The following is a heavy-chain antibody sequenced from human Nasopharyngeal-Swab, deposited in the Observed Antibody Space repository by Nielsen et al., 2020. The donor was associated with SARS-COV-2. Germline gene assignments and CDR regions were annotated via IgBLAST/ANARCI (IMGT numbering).Heavy chain of an antibody. CDR3: VSSYYGSAY. CDR2: ITSTSSTI. J-gene: IGHJ4*02. D-gene: IGHD3-10*01. Sequence: GGSLRLSCAASGFTFSNYNMNWVRQAPGKGLEWVSYITSTSSTIYYADSVKGRFTISRDNAKNSLSLQINSLRAEDTAMYYCVSSYYGSAYWGKGTLVTVSS. CDR1: GFTFSNYN. V-gene: IGHV3-48*04.